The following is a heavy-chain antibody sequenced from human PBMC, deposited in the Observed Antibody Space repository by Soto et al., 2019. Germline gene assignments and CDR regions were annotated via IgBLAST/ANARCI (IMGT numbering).Heavy chain of an antibody. CDR2: INPNSGGT. V-gene: IGHV1-2*04. CDR3: ARAGYCSGGSCYPRLLDYGMDV. J-gene: IGHJ6*02. Sequence: ASVKVSCKASGYTFTGYYMHWVRQAPGQGPEWMGWINPNSGGTNYAQKFQGWVTMTRDTSISTAYMELSRLRSDDTAVYYCARAGYCSGGSCYPRLLDYGMDVWGQGTTVTVSS. D-gene: IGHD2-15*01. CDR1: GYTFTGYY.